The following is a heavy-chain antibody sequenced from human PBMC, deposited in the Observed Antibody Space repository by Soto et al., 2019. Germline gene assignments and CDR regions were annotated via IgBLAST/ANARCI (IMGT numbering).Heavy chain of an antibody. Sequence: ASVKVSCKASGYTFTSYDINWVRQATGQGLEWMGWMNPNSGNTGYAQKFQGRVTMTRNTSISTAYMELSSLRSEDTAVYYCARGLRGYYDILTGYYAYYYYYMDVWGKGTTVTVSS. J-gene: IGHJ6*03. D-gene: IGHD3-9*01. CDR2: MNPNSGNT. V-gene: IGHV1-8*01. CDR1: GYTFTSYD. CDR3: ARGLRGYYDILTGYYAYYYYYMDV.